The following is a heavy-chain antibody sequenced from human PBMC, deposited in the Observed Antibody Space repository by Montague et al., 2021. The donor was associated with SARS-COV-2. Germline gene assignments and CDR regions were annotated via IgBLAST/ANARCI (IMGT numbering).Heavy chain of an antibody. V-gene: IGHV4-34*01. Sequence: SETLSLTCAVHGGSFSGYYWSWIRQPPGKGLEWIGEITHSGSTNYNPSLKSRVTISLDTSTNQFSLELGSVTAADTAVYYCARGRYSSSWYGTKYYFDYWGQGTLVTVSS. CDR2: ITHSGST. J-gene: IGHJ4*02. D-gene: IGHD6-13*01. CDR1: GGSFSGYY. CDR3: ARGRYSSSWYGTKYYFDY.